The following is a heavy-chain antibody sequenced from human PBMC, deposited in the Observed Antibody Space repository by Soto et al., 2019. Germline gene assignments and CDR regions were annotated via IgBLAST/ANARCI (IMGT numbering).Heavy chain of an antibody. D-gene: IGHD3-22*01. V-gene: IGHV3-48*02. CDR3: ARESGGYPDS. Sequence: EVQLVESGGGLVQPGGSLRLSCAASGFSFSVYSMNWVRQAPGKGLEWVSYISGSSSTIYYADSVKGRFTISRDNAKNSLYLQLSSLRDEDTAIYYCARESGGYPDSWGQGPLVTVSS. CDR1: GFSFSVYS. CDR2: ISGSSSTI. J-gene: IGHJ4*02.